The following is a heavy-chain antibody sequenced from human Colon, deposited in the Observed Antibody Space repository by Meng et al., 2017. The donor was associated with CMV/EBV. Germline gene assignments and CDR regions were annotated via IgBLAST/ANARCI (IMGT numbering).Heavy chain of an antibody. CDR3: AQSLDPVTPRDFYYGMDI. CDR1: GFTFSSYG. Sequence: GGPLRLSCAASGFTFSSYGMHWVRQTPGKGLEWVAFIRYDGSTIYYGDSVKGRLTISRDNSKNTLFLEMNSLRVEDTAVYYCAQSLDPVTPRDFYYGMDIWGQGTTVTVSS. V-gene: IGHV3-30*02. D-gene: IGHD3-16*01. J-gene: IGHJ6*02. CDR2: IRYDGSTI.